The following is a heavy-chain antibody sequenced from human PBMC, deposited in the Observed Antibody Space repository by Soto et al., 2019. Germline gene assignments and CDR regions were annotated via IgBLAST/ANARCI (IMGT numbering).Heavy chain of an antibody. D-gene: IGHD6-19*01. CDR3: AKDPSGASGWYYDNSGTADY. J-gene: IGHJ4*02. V-gene: IGHV3-30*18. CDR1: GFTFSSYG. CDR2: ISYDGSNK. Sequence: QVQLVESGGGVVQPGRSLRLSCAASGFTFSSYGMHWVRQAPGKGLEWVAVISYDGSNKYYADSVKGRFTISRDNSKNTLYLQMNSRRAEDTAVYSCAKDPSGASGWYYDNSGTADYWGQGTLVTVSS.